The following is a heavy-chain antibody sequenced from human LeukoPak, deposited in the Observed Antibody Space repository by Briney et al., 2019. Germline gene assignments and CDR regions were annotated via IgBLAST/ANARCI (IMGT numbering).Heavy chain of an antibody. J-gene: IGHJ6*03. Sequence: ASVKVSCKASGYTFTGYYIHWVRQAPGQGLEWMGWINPKSGGTKYAQKFQGRFTMTRDTSISTAYMDLSRLTSDDTAVYYCAREAVAGNYYYYYMDVWGKGTTVTISS. D-gene: IGHD6-19*01. CDR2: INPKSGGT. V-gene: IGHV1-2*02. CDR3: AREAVAGNYYYYYMDV. CDR1: GYTFTGYY.